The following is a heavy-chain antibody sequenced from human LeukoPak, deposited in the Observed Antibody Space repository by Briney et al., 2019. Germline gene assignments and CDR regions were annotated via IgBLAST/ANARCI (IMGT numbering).Heavy chain of an antibody. J-gene: IGHJ1*01. CDR1: GFTFSSYA. D-gene: IGHD5-24*01. CDR3: AKCRTDGDCYNYSFVYFQH. V-gene: IGHV3-23*01. CDR2: ISGSGGST. Sequence: PGGSLRLSCAASGFTFSSYAMSWVRQAPGKGLEWVSAISGSGGSTYYADSVKGRFTISRDNSKNTLYLQMNSLRAEDTAVYYCAKCRTDGDCYNYSFVYFQHWGQGTLVTVSS.